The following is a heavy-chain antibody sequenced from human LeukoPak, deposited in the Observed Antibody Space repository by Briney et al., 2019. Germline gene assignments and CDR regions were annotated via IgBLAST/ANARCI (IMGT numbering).Heavy chain of an antibody. CDR1: GYTLTELS. J-gene: IGHJ3*02. CDR2: FDPEDGET. V-gene: IGHV1-24*01. CDR3: ATVEQQLVFLGAFDI. Sequence: ASMKVSCKVSGYTLTELSMHWVRQAPGKGLEWMGGFDPEDGETIYAQKFQGRVTMTEDTSTDTAYMELSSLRSEDTAVYYCATVEQQLVFLGAFDIWGQGTMVTVSS. D-gene: IGHD6-13*01.